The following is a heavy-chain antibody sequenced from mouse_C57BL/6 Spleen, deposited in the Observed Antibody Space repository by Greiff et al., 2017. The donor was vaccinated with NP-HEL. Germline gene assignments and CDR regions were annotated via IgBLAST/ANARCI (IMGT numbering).Heavy chain of an antibody. V-gene: IGHV1-69*01. CDR2: IDPSDSYT. CDR3: ARRGDYGLYAMDY. J-gene: IGHJ4*01. D-gene: IGHD2-4*01. Sequence: VQLQQPGAELVMPGASVKLSSKASGYTFTSYWMHWVKQRPGQGLEWIGEIDPSDSYTNYNQKFKGKSTLTVDKSSSTAYMQLSSLTSEDSAVYYCARRGDYGLYAMDYWGQGTSVTVSS. CDR1: GYTFTSYW.